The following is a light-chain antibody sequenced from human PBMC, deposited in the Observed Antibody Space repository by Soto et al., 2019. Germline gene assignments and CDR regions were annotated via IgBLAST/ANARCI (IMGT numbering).Light chain of an antibody. Sequence: DIQLPQSASSLSASLGGRVTITWGASQSISSYLNWYQQKTGKAPKVLIYESSLLQSGVPSRFSGSGYGTDFTLTISSLQTEDFATYYCQHFKSFPITFGQGTRLEIK. V-gene: IGKV1-39*01. J-gene: IGKJ5*01. CDR1: QSISSY. CDR3: QHFKSFPIT. CDR2: ESS.